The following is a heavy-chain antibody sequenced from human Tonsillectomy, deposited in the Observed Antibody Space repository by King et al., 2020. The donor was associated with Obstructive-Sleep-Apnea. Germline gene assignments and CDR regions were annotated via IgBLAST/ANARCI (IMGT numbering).Heavy chain of an antibody. Sequence: VQLVESGGGVVQPGRSLRLPCAGSGFTFSNYALHWVRQAPGKGLESVAVISSDGNNRYYADSVKGRFTISRDDSKNTLYLHMNNLGAEDTAVYYCARDRYEIQVWWIHEHWGQGTLVTVSS. D-gene: IGHD5-18*01. J-gene: IGHJ1*01. V-gene: IGHV3-30*04. CDR2: ISSDGNNR. CDR1: GFTFSNYA. CDR3: ARDRYEIQVWWIHEH.